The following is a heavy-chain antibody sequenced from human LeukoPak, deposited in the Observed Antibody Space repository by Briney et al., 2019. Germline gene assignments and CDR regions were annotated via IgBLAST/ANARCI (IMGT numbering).Heavy chain of an antibody. CDR1: GFTFSSYA. V-gene: IGHV3-23*01. Sequence: GGSLRLSCAASGFTFSSYAMSWVRQAPGKGLEWVSAISGSGGSTYYADSVKGRFTISRDNSKNTLYLQMNSLRAEDTAVYYCARKSGSSGYPFDYWGQGTVVTVSS. J-gene: IGHJ4*02. D-gene: IGHD3-22*01. CDR3: ARKSGSSGYPFDY. CDR2: ISGSGGST.